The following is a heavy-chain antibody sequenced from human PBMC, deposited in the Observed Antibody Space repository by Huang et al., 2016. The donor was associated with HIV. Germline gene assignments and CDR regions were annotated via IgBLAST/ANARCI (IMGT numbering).Heavy chain of an antibody. V-gene: IGHV3-74*01. CDR2: INGDWSST. J-gene: IGHJ2*01. D-gene: IGHD7-27*01. CDR3: ARGTRLTGLWYFDL. CDR1: GFTFSSYW. Sequence: EVQLVESGGGLVQPGGSLRLSCAASGFTFSSYWMHWFRQAPGKGLVWVSRINGDWSSTTYADSVKGRCTISRDNAKNTLYVQLNSLRAEDTAVYYCARGTRLTGLWYFDLWGRGTLVIVSS.